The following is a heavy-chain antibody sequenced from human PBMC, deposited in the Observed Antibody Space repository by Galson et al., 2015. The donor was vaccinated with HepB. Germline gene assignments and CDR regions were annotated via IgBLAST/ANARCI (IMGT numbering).Heavy chain of an antibody. D-gene: IGHD6-19*01. CDR1: GITFNNHA. CDR2: ITAIGDGT. J-gene: IGHJ5*02. Sequence: SLRLSCAASGITFNNHAMSWVRQAPGKGLEWVSAITAIGDGTNYVDSVKGRFTISRDNSKNTLYLQMNSLRDEDTAVYFCAASGNGRWLGFDLWGQATLVTVSS. V-gene: IGHV3-23*01. CDR3: AASGNGRWLGFDL.